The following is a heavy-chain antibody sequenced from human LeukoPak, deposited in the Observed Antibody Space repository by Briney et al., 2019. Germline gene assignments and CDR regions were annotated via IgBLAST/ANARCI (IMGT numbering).Heavy chain of an antibody. Sequence: GGSLRLSCAASRFTFSSYWMSWVRQAPGKGLEWVANIKQDGSEKYYVDSVKGRFTISRDNAKNSLYLQMNSLRAEDTAVYYCASPLRGYSGYDFGYWGQGTLVTVSS. CDR1: RFTFSSYW. D-gene: IGHD5-12*01. V-gene: IGHV3-7*01. J-gene: IGHJ4*02. CDR3: ASPLRGYSGYDFGY. CDR2: IKQDGSEK.